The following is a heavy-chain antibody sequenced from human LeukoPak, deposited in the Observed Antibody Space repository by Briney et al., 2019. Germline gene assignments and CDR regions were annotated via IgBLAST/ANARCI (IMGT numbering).Heavy chain of an antibody. D-gene: IGHD3-22*01. J-gene: IGHJ4*02. CDR3: ARDTSGYFEY. CDR1: GFTFSSYA. Sequence: GGSLRLSCAASGFTFSSYAMHWVRQAPGKGLEWVAVIPYDGSNKYYADSVKGRFTISRDNSKNTLYLQMNSLRAEDTAVYYCARDTSGYFEYWGQGTLVTVSS. V-gene: IGHV3-30*04. CDR2: IPYDGSNK.